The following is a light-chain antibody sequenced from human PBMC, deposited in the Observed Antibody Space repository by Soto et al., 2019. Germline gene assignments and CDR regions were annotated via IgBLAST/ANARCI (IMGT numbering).Light chain of an antibody. V-gene: IGKV1-5*01. CDR1: QSISRW. CDR2: DAS. CDR3: QQYNHYST. J-gene: IGKJ2*01. Sequence: DIQMTQSPSTLSASVGDRVTITCRASQSISRWVAWYQQKPGKAPKLLIYDASSLESGVPSRFSGSGSGTDFTLTISSLQPDDFATYYCQQYNHYSTFGQGTKLEIK.